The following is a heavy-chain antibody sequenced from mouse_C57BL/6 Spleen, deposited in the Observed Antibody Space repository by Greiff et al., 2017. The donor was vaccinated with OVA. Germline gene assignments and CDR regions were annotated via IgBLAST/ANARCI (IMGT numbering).Heavy chain of an antibody. CDR1: GYTFTSYW. CDR3: ARGADFYWYFDV. CDR2: IHPSDSDT. Sequence: QVQLQQPGAELVKPGASVKVSCKASGYTFTSYWMHWVKQRPGQGLEWIGRIHPSDSDTNYTQKFKGKATLTVDKSSSTAYMQLSSLTSEDSAVYYCARGADFYWYFDVWGTGTTVTVSS. J-gene: IGHJ1*03. V-gene: IGHV1-74*01.